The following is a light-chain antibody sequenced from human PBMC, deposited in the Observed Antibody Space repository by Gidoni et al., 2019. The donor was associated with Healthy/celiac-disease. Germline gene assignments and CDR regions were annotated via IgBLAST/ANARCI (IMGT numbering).Light chain of an antibody. J-gene: IGKJ1*01. CDR2: QAS. CDR3: QQYNSSPWT. Sequence: DSQMNQAPSTLSASVGDRLTITGRASQSICSWLAWYQQKPGKAPKLLVYQASSLESGVPARFSGSGSGTEFTLTISSLQPDDFAAYYCQQYNSSPWTFGQGTKVEIK. CDR1: QSICSW. V-gene: IGKV1-5*03.